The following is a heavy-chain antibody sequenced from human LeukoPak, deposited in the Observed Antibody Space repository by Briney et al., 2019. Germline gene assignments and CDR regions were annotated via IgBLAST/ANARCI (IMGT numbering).Heavy chain of an antibody. CDR2: IYYSGST. V-gene: IGHV4-31*03. CDR1: GGSISSGGYY. Sequence: SETLSLTCTVSGGSISSGGYYWSWIRQHPGKGLEWIGYIYYSGSTYYNPSLKSRVTISVDTSKNQFSLKLSSVPAADTAVYYCARAIRGVIHHFDYWGQGTLVTVSS. CDR3: ARAIRGVIHHFDY. J-gene: IGHJ4*02. D-gene: IGHD3-10*01.